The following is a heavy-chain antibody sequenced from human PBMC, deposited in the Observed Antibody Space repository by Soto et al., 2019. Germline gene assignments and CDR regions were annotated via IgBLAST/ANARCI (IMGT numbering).Heavy chain of an antibody. D-gene: IGHD3-22*01. J-gene: IGHJ4*02. CDR3: AREGGISDYYDSSGYYSPGLGFDY. Sequence: PSETLSLTCTVSGGSISSYYWSWIRQPPGKGLEWIGYIYYSGSTNYNPSLKSRVTISVDTSKNQFSLKLSSVTAADTAVYYCAREGGISDYYDSSGYYSPGLGFDYWGQGTLVTVSS. CDR1: GGSISSYY. CDR2: IYYSGST. V-gene: IGHV4-59*01.